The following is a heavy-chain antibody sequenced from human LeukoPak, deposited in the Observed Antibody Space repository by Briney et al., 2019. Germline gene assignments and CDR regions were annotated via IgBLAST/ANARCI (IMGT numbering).Heavy chain of an antibody. CDR1: GGSISSYY. V-gene: IGHV4-59*08. J-gene: IGHJ5*02. CDR3: ARHNKNYDSSGYYSFFDP. Sequence: SETLSLTCTVSGGSISSYYWSWIRQPPGKGLEWIGYIYYSGSTNYNPSLKSRVTISVDTSKNQFSLKLSSVTAADTAVYYCARHNKNYDSSGYYSFFDPWGQGTLVTVSS. D-gene: IGHD3-22*01. CDR2: IYYSGST.